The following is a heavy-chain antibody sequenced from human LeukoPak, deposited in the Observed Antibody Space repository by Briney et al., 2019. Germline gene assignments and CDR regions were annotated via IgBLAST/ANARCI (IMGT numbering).Heavy chain of an antibody. V-gene: IGHV4-61*01. Sequence: PSETLSLTCTVSGGSVSSGSHYWSWIRQPPGKGLEWIALILYSGSTNYNPSLKSRVTISLDTSKNQFSLNLSSVTAADTAVYYCARGRGYGYGVDYWGQGTLVTVSS. J-gene: IGHJ4*02. CDR1: GGSVSSGSHY. CDR3: ARGRGYGYGVDY. D-gene: IGHD5-18*01. CDR2: ILYSGST.